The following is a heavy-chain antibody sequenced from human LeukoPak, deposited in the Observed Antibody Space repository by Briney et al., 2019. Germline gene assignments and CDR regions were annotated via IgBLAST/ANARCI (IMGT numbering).Heavy chain of an antibody. Sequence: GASVKVSCKASGGTFSSYAISWVRQAPGQGLEWMGGIIPIFGTANYAQKFQGRVTITADKSTSTAYMELSSLRSEDTAVYYCARASDYYDSSGYPYWGQGTLVTVSS. V-gene: IGHV1-69*06. CDR2: IIPIFGTA. CDR1: GGTFSSYA. CDR3: ARASDYYDSSGYPY. D-gene: IGHD3-22*01. J-gene: IGHJ4*02.